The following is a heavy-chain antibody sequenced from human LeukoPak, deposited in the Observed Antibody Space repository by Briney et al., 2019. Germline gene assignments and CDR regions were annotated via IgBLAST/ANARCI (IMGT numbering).Heavy chain of an antibody. V-gene: IGHV3-23*01. CDR2: INSGGNT. CDR1: GFAFSTYA. J-gene: IGHJ4*02. CDR3: AKHSSGWYSFDF. D-gene: IGHD6-13*01. Sequence: GGSLRLSCAASGFAFSTYAMSWVRQAPGKGLEWVSIINSGGNTYYADSVKGRSTISRDNSKNTLWLQMNSLRAEDTAVYYCAKHSSGWYSFDFWGQGILVTVSS.